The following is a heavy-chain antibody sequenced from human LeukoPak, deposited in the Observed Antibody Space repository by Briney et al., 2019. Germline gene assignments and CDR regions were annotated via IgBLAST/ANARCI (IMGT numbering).Heavy chain of an antibody. J-gene: IGHJ4*02. Sequence: GRSLRLSCAASGFTFSSYGMHWVRQAPGKGLEWVAVISYDGSNKYYADSVKGRFTISRDNSKNTLYLQMNSLRAEDTAVYYCAKDLRYYGSSGYSDYWGQGTLVTVSS. CDR2: ISYDGSNK. CDR3: AKDLRYYGSSGYSDY. V-gene: IGHV3-30*18. D-gene: IGHD3-22*01. CDR1: GFTFSSYG.